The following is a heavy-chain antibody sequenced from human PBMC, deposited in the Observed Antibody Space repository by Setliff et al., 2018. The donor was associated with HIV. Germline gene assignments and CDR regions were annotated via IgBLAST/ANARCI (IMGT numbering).Heavy chain of an antibody. D-gene: IGHD6-13*01. CDR3: ATGSPSSSWDYHPLDY. V-gene: IGHV1-24*01. J-gene: IGHJ4*02. CDR2: FDPEDGET. Sequence: ASVKVSCKVSGYTLTELSMYWVRQAPGKGPEWMGGFDPEDGETIYAQKFQGRVTVTEDTSTDTAYMELSSLRSEDTAVYYCATGSPSSSWDYHPLDYWGQGTLVTVPQ. CDR1: GYTLTELS.